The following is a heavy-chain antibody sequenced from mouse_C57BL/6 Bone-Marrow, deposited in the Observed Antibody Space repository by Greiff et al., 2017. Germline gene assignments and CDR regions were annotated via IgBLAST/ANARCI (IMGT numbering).Heavy chain of an antibody. J-gene: IGHJ3*01. V-gene: IGHV1-81*01. D-gene: IGHD2-4*01. Sequence: QVQLQQSGAELARPGASVKLPCKASGYTFTSYGISWVKQRTGQGLEWIGEIYPRSGNTYYNEKFKGKATLTADKSYSTAYMELRSLTSEDSAVYFCARVGLVYYDYDWFAYWGQGTLVTVSA. CDR2: IYPRSGNT. CDR1: GYTFTSYG. CDR3: ARVGLVYYDYDWFAY.